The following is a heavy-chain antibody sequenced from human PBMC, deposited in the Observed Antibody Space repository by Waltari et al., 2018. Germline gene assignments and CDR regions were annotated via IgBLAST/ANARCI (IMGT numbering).Heavy chain of an antibody. J-gene: IGHJ5*02. CDR3: ACSTSWNLFDP. Sequence: QVQLVESGGGVVQPGRSLSLSCAASGFTFSSYGMHWVRQAPGKGLEWVAVISYDGSNKYYADSVKGRFTISRDNSKNTLYLQMNSLRAEDTAVYYCACSTSWNLFDPWGQGTLVTVSS. D-gene: IGHD2-2*01. V-gene: IGHV3-30*03. CDR2: ISYDGSNK. CDR1: GFTFSSYG.